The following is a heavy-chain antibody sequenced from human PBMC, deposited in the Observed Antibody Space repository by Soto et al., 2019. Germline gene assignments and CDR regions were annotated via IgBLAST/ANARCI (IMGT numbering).Heavy chain of an antibody. V-gene: IGHV3-30*18. D-gene: IGHD3-10*01. J-gene: IGHJ4*02. CDR3: ANTPFGFGSIVGGEIDY. CDR1: GFTFSSYG. Sequence: QVQLVESGGGVVQPGRSLRLSCAASGFTFSSYGMHWVRQAPGKGLEWVAVISYDGSNKYYADSVKGRFTISRDNSKNTLSLQMNSLSAEDTAVSYYANTPFGFGSIVGGEIDYWGQGTLVTVSS. CDR2: ISYDGSNK.